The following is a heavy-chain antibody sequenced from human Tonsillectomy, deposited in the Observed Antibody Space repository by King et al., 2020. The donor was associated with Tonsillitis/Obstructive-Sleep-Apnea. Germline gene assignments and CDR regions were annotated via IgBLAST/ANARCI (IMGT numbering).Heavy chain of an antibody. Sequence: VQLVESGGDLVKPGGSLRLSCAASGFAFSDYYMSWIRQAPGKGLEWISYISSSGSTIYYADSVKGRFTISRDNAKNSLFLQMNSLSAEDPAVYYCARAVEPDAFDLWGQGTMVTVSS. CDR2: ISSSGSTI. CDR1: GFAFSDYY. V-gene: IGHV3-11*01. J-gene: IGHJ3*01. D-gene: IGHD1-26*01. CDR3: ARAVEPDAFDL.